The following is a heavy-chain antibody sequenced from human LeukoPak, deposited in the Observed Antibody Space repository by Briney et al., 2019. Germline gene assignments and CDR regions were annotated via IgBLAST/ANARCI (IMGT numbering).Heavy chain of an antibody. CDR2: ISGSGGST. CDR3: AKEGGNCSSSSCSDYFDY. V-gene: IGHV3-23*01. J-gene: IGHJ4*02. Sequence: GGSLRLSCAASGFIFGNHAMSWVRQAPGKGLEWVSTISGSGGSTYYADSVKGRFTISRDNSKDTLYLQVNSLRAEDTAIYYCAKEGGNCSSSSCSDYFDYWGQGSLVTVSS. CDR1: GFIFGNHA. D-gene: IGHD2-2*01.